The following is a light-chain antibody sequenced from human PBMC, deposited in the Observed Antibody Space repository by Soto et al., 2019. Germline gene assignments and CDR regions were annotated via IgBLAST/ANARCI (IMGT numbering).Light chain of an antibody. CDR3: QQSYCTPIT. V-gene: IGKV1-39*01. J-gene: IGKJ5*01. CDR2: AAS. Sequence: DIQMTQSPSCLFASVGDRVTITCRASQSISSYLNWYQQKPGKAPKLLIYAASSLQSGVPSRFSGSGSGTEFTLTISSLQPDDFATYYCQQSYCTPITFGQGTRLEIK. CDR1: QSISSY.